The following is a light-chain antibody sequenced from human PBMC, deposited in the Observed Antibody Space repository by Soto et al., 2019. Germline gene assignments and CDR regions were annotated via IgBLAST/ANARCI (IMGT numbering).Light chain of an antibody. V-gene: IGKV3-15*01. CDR1: QSISSN. CDR3: QQYNNWPP. J-gene: IGKJ1*01. Sequence: EIILTQSPGTLSLSPGERATLNCRASQSISSNLAWYQQKPGQAPRLLIYGASTRATGIPARFSGSGSGTEFTLTISSLQSEDFAVYYCQQYNNWPPFGQGTKLDIK. CDR2: GAS.